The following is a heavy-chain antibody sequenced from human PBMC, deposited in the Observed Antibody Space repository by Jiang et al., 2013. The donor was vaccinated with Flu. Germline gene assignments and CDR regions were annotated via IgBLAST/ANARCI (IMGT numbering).Heavy chain of an antibody. V-gene: IGHV2-70*11. D-gene: IGHD3-22*01. CDR1: GFSLSTSGMC. CDR2: IDWDDDK. J-gene: IGHJ4*02. Sequence: KPTQTLTLTCTFSGFSLSTSGMCVSWIRQPPGKALEWLARIDWDDDKYYSTSLKTRLTISKDTSKNQVVLTMTNMDPVDTATYYCARIRDSSGYSGVDYWGQGTRGHRLL. CDR3: ARIRDSSGYSGVDY.